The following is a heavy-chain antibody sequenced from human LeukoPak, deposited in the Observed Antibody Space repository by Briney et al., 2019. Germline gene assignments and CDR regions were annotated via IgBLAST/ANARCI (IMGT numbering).Heavy chain of an antibody. CDR1: GGSLSNYY. CDR3: ARQPPQYYGMDV. Sequence: SETLSLTCTVSGGSLSNYYWSWIRQPAGKGLEWIGRIYTSGCTNYNPSVKSRVTMSVDTSNNQFSLKLTSVTAADTAVYYCARQPPQYYGMDVWGQGTTVTVSS. J-gene: IGHJ6*02. CDR2: IYTSGCT. V-gene: IGHV4-4*07. D-gene: IGHD1-14*01.